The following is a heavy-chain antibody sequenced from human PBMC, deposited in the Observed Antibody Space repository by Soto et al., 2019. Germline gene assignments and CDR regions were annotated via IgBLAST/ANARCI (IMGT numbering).Heavy chain of an antibody. Sequence: PSVKVSCKASGGTFSSYAISWVRQAPGQGLEWMGGIIPIFGTANYAQKFQGRVTITADKSTSTAYMELSSLRSEDTAVYYCAGDEYEILMPYDILTGSQNWFDPWGQGTLVTVSS. CDR1: GGTFSSYA. D-gene: IGHD3-9*01. J-gene: IGHJ5*02. CDR2: IIPIFGTA. CDR3: AGDEYEILMPYDILTGSQNWFDP. V-gene: IGHV1-69*06.